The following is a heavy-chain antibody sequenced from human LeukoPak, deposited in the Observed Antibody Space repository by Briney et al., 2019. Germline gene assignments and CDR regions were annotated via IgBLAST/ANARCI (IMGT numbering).Heavy chain of an antibody. J-gene: IGHJ4*02. Sequence: PSETLSLTCTVSGGSISTYYWSWIRQPPRKGLEWIGNVYYSGSTNYNPSLKSRVTISVDTSNNQFSLKLSSVTAADTAVYYCARGLFYDSSGYLAYWGQGTLVTVSS. CDR1: GGSISTYY. CDR3: ARGLFYDSSGYLAY. V-gene: IGHV4-59*01. CDR2: VYYSGST. D-gene: IGHD3-22*01.